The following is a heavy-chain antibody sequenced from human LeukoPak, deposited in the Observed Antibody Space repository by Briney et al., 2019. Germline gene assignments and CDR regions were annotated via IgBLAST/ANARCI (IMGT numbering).Heavy chain of an antibody. J-gene: IGHJ4*02. Sequence: SETLSLTCTVSGGSISSYYWSWIRQPPGKGLEWIGYIYTSGRTNYDPSLKSRVTISGDTSKNQVSLKVSSVTAADTAVYYCARSENYGDYYFDYWGQGTLVTVSS. V-gene: IGHV4-4*09. D-gene: IGHD4-17*01. CDR2: IYTSGRT. CDR1: GGSISSYY. CDR3: ARSENYGDYYFDY.